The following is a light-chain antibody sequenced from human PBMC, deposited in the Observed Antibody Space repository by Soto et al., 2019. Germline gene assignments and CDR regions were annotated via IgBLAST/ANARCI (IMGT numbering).Light chain of an antibody. J-gene: IGKJ4*01. CDR2: GAS. V-gene: IGKV3-20*01. Sequence: EIVLTQSPGTLSLSPGERATLSCRASQSVSFSYLAWYQQKPGQAPRLLIYGASSRASGIPDRLSGSGSGTDFTLTISRLEPEDFAVYYCQQYGSSPLTFGGGTKVEIK. CDR3: QQYGSSPLT. CDR1: QSVSFSY.